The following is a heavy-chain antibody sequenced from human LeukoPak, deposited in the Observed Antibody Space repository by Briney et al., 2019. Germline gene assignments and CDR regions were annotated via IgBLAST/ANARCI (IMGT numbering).Heavy chain of an antibody. CDR1: GGSFSGYY. D-gene: IGHD4-23*01. Sequence: SETLSLTCAAYGGSFSGYYWSWIRQPPGKGLEWLGEINHSGSTNHNPSLKSRATISVDTSKNQFSLKLSSVTAADTAVYYCARFGLGDYGGNLDYYYYGMDVWGQGTTVTVSS. CDR2: INHSGST. CDR3: ARFGLGDYGGNLDYYYYGMDV. V-gene: IGHV4-34*04. J-gene: IGHJ6*02.